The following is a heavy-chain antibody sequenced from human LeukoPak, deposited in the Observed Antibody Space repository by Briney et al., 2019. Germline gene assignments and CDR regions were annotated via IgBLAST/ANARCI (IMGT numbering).Heavy chain of an antibody. Sequence: SETLSLTCTVSGGSISNSNYYWGWIRQPPGKGLEWIGSIYYSGSTYYNPSLKSRVTISVDTSKNQFSLKLSSVTAADTAVYYCARVRGVNYYGSGSYSPWGQGTLVTVSS. CDR1: GGSISNSNYY. J-gene: IGHJ5*02. D-gene: IGHD3-10*01. V-gene: IGHV4-39*01. CDR2: IYYSGST. CDR3: ARVRGVNYYGSGSYSP.